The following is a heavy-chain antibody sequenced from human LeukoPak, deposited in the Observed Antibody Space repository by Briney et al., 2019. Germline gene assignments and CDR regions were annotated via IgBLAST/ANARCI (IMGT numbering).Heavy chain of an antibody. V-gene: IGHV3-23*01. D-gene: IGHD3-10*01. J-gene: IGHJ4*02. CDR1: GFTFSTYG. CDR3: AKSGPYYYDY. Sequence: GGSLRLSCAASGFTFSTYGMSWVHQAPGKGLEWVSTFGGSGASVYYADSVKGRFTVSRDNSKNTLYLQMNSLSVEDTAVYYCAKSGPYYYDYWGQGTLVTVSS. CDR2: FGGSGASV.